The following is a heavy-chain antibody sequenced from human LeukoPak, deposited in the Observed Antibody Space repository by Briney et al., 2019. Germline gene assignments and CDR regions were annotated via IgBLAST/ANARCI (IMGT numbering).Heavy chain of an antibody. V-gene: IGHV4-31*03. D-gene: IGHD2-21*02. CDR3: AREISVVTAIKAGAFDI. CDR1: GGSISSGGYY. Sequence: SQTLSLTCTVSGGSISSGGYYWSWIRQHPGKGLEWIGYTYYSGSTYYNPSLKSRVTISVDTSKNQFSLKLSSVTAADTAVYYCAREISVVTAIKAGAFDIWGQGTMVTVSS. J-gene: IGHJ3*02. CDR2: TYYSGST.